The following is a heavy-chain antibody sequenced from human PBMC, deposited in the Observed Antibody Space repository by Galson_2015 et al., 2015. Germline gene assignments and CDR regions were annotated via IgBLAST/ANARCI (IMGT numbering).Heavy chain of an antibody. CDR3: ARVPVGTTNYYYYGMDV. CDR1: GGSISSYY. Sequence: SETLSLTCTVSGGSISSYYWSWIRQPPGKGLEWIGYIYYSGSTNYNPSLKSRVTISVDTSKNQFSLKLSSVTAADTAVYYCARVPVGTTNYYYYGMDVWGQGTTVTVSS. D-gene: IGHD1-1*01. CDR2: IYYSGST. V-gene: IGHV4-59*01. J-gene: IGHJ6*02.